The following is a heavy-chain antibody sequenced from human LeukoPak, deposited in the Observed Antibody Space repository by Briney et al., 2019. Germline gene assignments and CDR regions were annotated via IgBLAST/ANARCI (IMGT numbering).Heavy chain of an antibody. CDR3: ARDHYYGSGSYYNGVGWFDP. CDR2: INPNSGGT. CDR1: GNTFTGYY. V-gene: IGHV1-2*02. J-gene: IGHJ5*02. Sequence: GASVKVSCKASGNTFTGYYMHWVRQAPGQGLEWMGWINPNSGGTNYAQKFQGRVTITADKSTSTAYMELSSLRSEDTAVYYCARDHYYGSGSYYNGVGWFDPWGQGTLVTVSS. D-gene: IGHD3-10*01.